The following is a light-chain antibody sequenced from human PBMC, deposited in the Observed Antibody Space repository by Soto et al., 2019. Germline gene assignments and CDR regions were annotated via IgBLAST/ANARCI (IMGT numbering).Light chain of an antibody. J-gene: IGKJ2*01. V-gene: IGKV3-15*01. CDR1: QSVSSN. Sequence: EIVMTQSPATLSVSPGERATLSCRASQSVSSNLSWYQQKPGQAPRRLLYGASTRATGIPARFSGSGSGTEFTLTISSLQSEDFAVYYSQQYNNWPPYTFGQGTKLEIK. CDR3: QQYNNWPPYT. CDR2: GAS.